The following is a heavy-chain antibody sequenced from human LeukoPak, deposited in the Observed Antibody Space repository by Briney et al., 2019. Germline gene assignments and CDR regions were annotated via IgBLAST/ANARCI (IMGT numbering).Heavy chain of an antibody. V-gene: IGHV4-39*01. J-gene: IGHJ6*02. Sequence: PSETLSLTCTVSGGSISSSSYYWGWIRQPPGKGLEWIGSIYYSGSTYYNPSLKSRVTISVDTSKSQFSLKLSSVTPADTAVYYRARRRGSYYSDGMDVWGQGTTVTVSS. D-gene: IGHD1-26*01. CDR2: IYYSGST. CDR1: GGSISSSSYY. CDR3: ARRRGSYYSDGMDV.